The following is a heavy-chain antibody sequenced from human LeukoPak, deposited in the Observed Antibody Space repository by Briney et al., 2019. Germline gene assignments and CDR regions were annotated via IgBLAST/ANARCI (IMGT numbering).Heavy chain of an antibody. CDR2: ISGSGGRT. J-gene: IGHJ4*02. V-gene: IGHV3-23*01. Sequence: TGGSLRLSCAVSGITLSNYGMSWVRQAPGKGLEWVAGISGSGGRTSYADSVKGRFTISKDSPKNTLYLQMNSLRAEDTAVYFCAKRGVVIRVVLVGFHKEAYYFDSWGQGALVTVSS. D-gene: IGHD3-10*01. CDR1: GITLSNYG. CDR3: AKRGVVIRVVLVGFHKEAYYFDS.